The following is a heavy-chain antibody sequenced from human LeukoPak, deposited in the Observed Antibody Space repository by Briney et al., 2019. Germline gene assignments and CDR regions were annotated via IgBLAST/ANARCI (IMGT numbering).Heavy chain of an antibody. CDR2: INPNSGGT. V-gene: IGHV1-2*02. D-gene: IGHD2-2*01. CDR3: AKAQPYCSSTSCYVGLVDY. J-gene: IGHJ4*02. CDR1: GYTFTGYY. Sequence: ASVKVSCKASGYTFTGYYMHWVRQAPGQGLEWMGWINPNSGGTNYAQKFQGRVTMTRDTSISTAYMGLSRLRSDDTAVYYCAKAQPYCSSTSCYVGLVDYWGQGTLVTVSS.